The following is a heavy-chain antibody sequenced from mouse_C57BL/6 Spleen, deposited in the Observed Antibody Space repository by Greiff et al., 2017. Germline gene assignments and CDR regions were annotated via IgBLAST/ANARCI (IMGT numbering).Heavy chain of an antibody. J-gene: IGHJ2*01. D-gene: IGHD2-1*01. V-gene: IGHV3-6*01. CDR2: ISYDGSN. CDR1: GYSITSGYF. Sequence: DVKLQESGPGLVKPSQSLSLTCSVTGYSITSGYFWNWIRQFPGNKLEWMCYISYDGSNNYNPSLKNRISITRDTSKNQFFLKLNSVTTEDTATYYCARGICYGNYFDYWGQGTTLTVSS. CDR3: ARGICYGNYFDY.